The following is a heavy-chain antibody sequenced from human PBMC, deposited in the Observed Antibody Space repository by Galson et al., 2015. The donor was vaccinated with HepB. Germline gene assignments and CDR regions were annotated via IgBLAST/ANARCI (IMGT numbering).Heavy chain of an antibody. J-gene: IGHJ4*02. CDR2: SKCHSEGGTI. CDR3: TTDRRRYFDY. Sequence: PLRLSCATYGFMFKNAWVSWVRQAPGEGLEWIGGSKCHSEGGTIDYAAPVKGRFSISRDDSANTLYLHMNSLKIEDTAIYFCTTDRRRYFDYWGQGTLVTVSS. CDR1: GFMFKNAW. V-gene: IGHV3-15*01.